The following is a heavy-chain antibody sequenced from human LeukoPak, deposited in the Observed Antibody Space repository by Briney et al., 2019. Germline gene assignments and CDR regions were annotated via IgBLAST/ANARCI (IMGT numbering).Heavy chain of an antibody. CDR1: GFTFDDYA. D-gene: IGHD4-11*01. CDR3: ALYSNYAHFDY. Sequence: PGGSLRLSCAASGFTFDDYAMHWVRQAPGKGLEWVSAISGSGGSTYYADFVKGRFTISRDNSKNTLYLQMNSLRAEDTAVYYCALYSNYAHFDYWGQGTLVTVSS. CDR2: ISGSGGST. V-gene: IGHV3-23*01. J-gene: IGHJ4*02.